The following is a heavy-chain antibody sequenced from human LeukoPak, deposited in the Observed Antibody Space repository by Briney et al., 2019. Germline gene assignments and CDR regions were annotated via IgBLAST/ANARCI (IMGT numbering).Heavy chain of an antibody. Sequence: PSETLSLTCTVSGGSLSSSYYWSWIRQPPGKGLEWIGYIYYSGSTYYNPSLKSRVTISVDTSKNQFSLKLSSVTAADTAVYYCAREVYYYDSSGYYPNYFDYWGQGTLVTVSS. V-gene: IGHV4-30-4*01. CDR1: GGSLSSSYY. CDR2: IYYSGST. D-gene: IGHD3-22*01. CDR3: AREVYYYDSSGYYPNYFDY. J-gene: IGHJ4*02.